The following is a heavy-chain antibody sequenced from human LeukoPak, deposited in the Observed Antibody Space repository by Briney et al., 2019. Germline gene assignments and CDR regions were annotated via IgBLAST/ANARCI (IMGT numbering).Heavy chain of an antibody. CDR2: ISSNGGNT. CDR1: GFTFSSYA. J-gene: IGHJ4*02. V-gene: IGHV3-64*01. CDR3: ARDQGYNYGYGFDY. Sequence: GGSLRLSCAASGFTFSSYAMHWVRQAPGKGLEYVSSISSNGGNTYYANSVKGRFTISRDNSKNTLYLQMGSLRAEDMAVYYCARDQGYNYGYGFDYWGQGTLVIVSS. D-gene: IGHD5-18*01.